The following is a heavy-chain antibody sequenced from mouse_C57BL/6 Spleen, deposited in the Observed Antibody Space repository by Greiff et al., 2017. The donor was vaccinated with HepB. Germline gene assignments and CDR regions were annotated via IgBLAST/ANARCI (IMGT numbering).Heavy chain of an antibody. J-gene: IGHJ4*01. V-gene: IGHV8-12*01. CDR1: GFSLSTSGMG. D-gene: IGHD4-1*01. CDR2: IYWDDDK. Sequence: QVTLKESGPGILQSSQTLSLTCSFSGFSLSTSGMGVSWIGQPSGKGLEWLAHIYWDDDKRYNTSLKRRLTISKDTSRNQVFLKTTSVDTADTATYYCARGGNWGAAMDYWGQGTSVTVSS. CDR3: ARGGNWGAAMDY.